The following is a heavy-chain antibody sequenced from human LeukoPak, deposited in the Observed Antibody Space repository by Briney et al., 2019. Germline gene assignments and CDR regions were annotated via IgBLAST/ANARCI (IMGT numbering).Heavy chain of an antibody. D-gene: IGHD7-27*01. V-gene: IGHV3-7*01. CDR2: IKEDGSEK. Sequence: GGSLRLSCAASGFTFSTHWMTWLRQAPGKGLEWVANIKEDGSEKYYADSVKGRFSISRDNTKNSLYLQMGRLRVEGAAMYYCAKGLGRDSWGQGTLVTVSS. CDR3: AKGLGRDS. J-gene: IGHJ4*02. CDR1: GFTFSTHW.